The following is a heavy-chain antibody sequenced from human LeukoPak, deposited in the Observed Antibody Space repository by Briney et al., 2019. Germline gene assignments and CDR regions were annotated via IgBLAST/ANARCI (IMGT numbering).Heavy chain of an antibody. CDR1: GFTFSSYW. CDR3: ARFSGGPPSYYYYYGLDV. V-gene: IGHV3-7*01. CDR2: IKQDGSEK. Sequence: PTGGSLRLSCADSGFTFSSYWMSWVRQAPGKGLEWVANIKQDGSEKYYVDSVKGRFTISRDNAKNSLYLQMNSLRAEDTAVYYCARFSGGPPSYYYYYGLDVWGQGTTVTVSS. J-gene: IGHJ6*02. D-gene: IGHD6-19*01.